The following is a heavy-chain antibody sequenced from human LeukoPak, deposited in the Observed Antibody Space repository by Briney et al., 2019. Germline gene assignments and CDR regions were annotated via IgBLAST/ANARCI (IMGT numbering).Heavy chain of an antibody. J-gene: IGHJ4*02. V-gene: IGHV1-69*04. D-gene: IGHD2-21*02. Sequence: SVKVSCKASGGTFSSYAISWVRQAPGQGLEWMGRIIPILGIANYAQKFQGRVTITADKSTSTAYMELSSLRSEDTAVYYCAREGGLYCGGDCYSDYWGQGTLVTVSS. CDR2: IIPILGIA. CDR3: AREGGLYCGGDCYSDY. CDR1: GGTFSSYA.